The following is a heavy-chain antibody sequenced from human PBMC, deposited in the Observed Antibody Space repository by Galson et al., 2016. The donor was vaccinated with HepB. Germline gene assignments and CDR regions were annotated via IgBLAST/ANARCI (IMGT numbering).Heavy chain of an antibody. CDR1: GYTFTSYY. Sequence: SVKVSCKASGYTFTSYYMHWVRQAPGQGLEWMGIINPSGGNTSYAQKLHGRVTMTRDTSTSTVYMELSSLRSEDTAVYYCARDREWKNPYYYGSGSYHGAWYFDLWGRGTLVTVSS. CDR2: INPSGGNT. D-gene: IGHD3-10*01. J-gene: IGHJ2*01. V-gene: IGHV1-46*01. CDR3: ARDREWKNPYYYGSGSYHGAWYFDL.